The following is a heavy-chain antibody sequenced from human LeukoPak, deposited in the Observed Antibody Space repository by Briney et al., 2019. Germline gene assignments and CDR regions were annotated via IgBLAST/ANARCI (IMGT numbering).Heavy chain of an antibody. J-gene: IGHJ4*02. V-gene: IGHV4-59*01. CDR1: GGSISSYY. CDR2: IFYSGST. CDR3: ARGYFYGYTYFGY. Sequence: SETLSLTCTVSGGSISSYYWSWIRQPPGKGLEWIGYIFYSGSTNYNPSLKSRVTISVDTSRNQFSLKLSSVTAADTAVYYCARGYFYGYTYFGYWGQGTLVTVSS. D-gene: IGHD5-18*01.